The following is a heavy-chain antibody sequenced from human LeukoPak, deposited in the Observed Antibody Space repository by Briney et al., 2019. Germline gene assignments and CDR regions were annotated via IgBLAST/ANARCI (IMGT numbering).Heavy chain of an antibody. CDR3: ARVYRFVAYCGGDCYSLGY. CDR2: MNPNSGNT. J-gene: IGHJ4*02. CDR1: GYTFTSYD. D-gene: IGHD2-21*02. V-gene: IGHV1-8*01. Sequence: GASVKVSCKASGYTFTSYDINWVRQATGQGLEWMGWMNPNSGNTGYAQKFQGRVTMTRNTSISTAYMELSSLRSEDTAVYYCARVYRFVAYCGGDCYSLGYWGQRTLVTVSS.